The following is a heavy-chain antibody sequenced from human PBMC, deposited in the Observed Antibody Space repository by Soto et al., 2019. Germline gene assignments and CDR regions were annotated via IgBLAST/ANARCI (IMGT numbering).Heavy chain of an antibody. Sequence: SETLSLTCSVSGDYIHVGGYYWTWIRQRPGKGLEWMGYIYYTGKTYYNPSLESRLTVSVDRSKNQFSLRLTSVTAADTAVYFCGRDLTSNANCIDPWGQGTLVTVSS. V-gene: IGHV4-30-4*01. D-gene: IGHD2-2*01. CDR2: IYYTGKT. CDR3: GRDLTSNANCIDP. CDR1: GDYIHVGGYY. J-gene: IGHJ5*02.